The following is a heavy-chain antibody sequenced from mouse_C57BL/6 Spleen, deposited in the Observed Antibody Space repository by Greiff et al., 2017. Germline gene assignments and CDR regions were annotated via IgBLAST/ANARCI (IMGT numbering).Heavy chain of an antibody. CDR1: GYTFTGYW. CDR2: ILPGSGST. D-gene: IGHD2-4*01. J-gene: IGHJ4*01. V-gene: IGHV1-9*01. CDR3: ARALYDYDGGDYYAMDY. Sequence: VQLQQSGAELMKPGASVKLSCKATGYTFTGYWIEWVKQRPGHGLEWIGEILPGSGSTNYNEKFKGKATFTADTSSNTAYMQLSSLTTEDSAIYYCARALYDYDGGDYYAMDYWGQGTSVTVSS.